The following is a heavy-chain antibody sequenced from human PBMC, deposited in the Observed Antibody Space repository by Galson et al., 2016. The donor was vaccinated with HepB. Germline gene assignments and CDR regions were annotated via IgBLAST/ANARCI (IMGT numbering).Heavy chain of an antibody. CDR2: TYYRSKWCY. CDR3: VRAVTGYYDY. J-gene: IGHJ4*02. CDR1: GDSVSSNGAA. V-gene: IGHV6-1*01. D-gene: IGHD6-19*01. Sequence: CAISGDSVSSNGAAWNWIRQSPSRGLEWLGRTYYRSKWCYDYALSVKSRITINPDTSKNQFSLQLNSVTPEDTAVYYCVRAVTGYYDYWGQGTLVTVSS.